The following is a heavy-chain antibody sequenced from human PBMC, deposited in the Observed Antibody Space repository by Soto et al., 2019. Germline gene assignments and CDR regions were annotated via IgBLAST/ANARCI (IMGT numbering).Heavy chain of an antibody. CDR3: AKDYTVAADPSSVILFDY. Sequence: EVQVLESGGGLVQRGGSLRLSCAASGFTFNHYAMSWVLQAPGKGLEWVSIIIANGGTFYADSVKGRFTISRDDSKNTVYLQMSSLRVEDTAIYYCAKDYTVAADPSSVILFDYWGQGALVTVSS. D-gene: IGHD2-15*01. CDR2: IIANGGT. V-gene: IGHV3-23*01. CDR1: GFTFNHYA. J-gene: IGHJ4*02.